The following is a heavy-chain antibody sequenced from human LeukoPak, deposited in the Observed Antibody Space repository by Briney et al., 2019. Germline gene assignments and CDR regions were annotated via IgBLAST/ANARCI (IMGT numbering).Heavy chain of an antibody. J-gene: IGHJ4*02. CDR2: MNPNSGNT. CDR1: GYTFTSYD. V-gene: IGHV1-8*01. D-gene: IGHD3-22*01. Sequence: ASVKVSCKASGYTFTSYDINWMRQATGQGLEWMGWMNPNSGNTGYAQKFQGRVTMTRNTSISTAYMELSSLRSEDTAVYYCARGGRLYDSSGYYDDYWGQGTLVTVSS. CDR3: ARGGRLYDSSGYYDDY.